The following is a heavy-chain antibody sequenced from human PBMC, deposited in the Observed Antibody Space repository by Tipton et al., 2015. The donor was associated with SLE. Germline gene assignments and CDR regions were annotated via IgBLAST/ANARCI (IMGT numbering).Heavy chain of an antibody. V-gene: IGHV4-31*03. CDR2: ISYSGST. Sequence: TLSLTCTVSGGSISSGGYYWSWIRQYPGKGLEWIGYISYSGSTNYNSSLKSRLTISVDTSKNQFSLKLSSVTAADTAVYYCARDVGGYNTGWSPYYFDYWGQGTLVTVSS. CDR1: GGSISSGGYY. CDR3: ARDVGGYNTGWSPYYFDY. D-gene: IGHD2-8*02. J-gene: IGHJ4*02.